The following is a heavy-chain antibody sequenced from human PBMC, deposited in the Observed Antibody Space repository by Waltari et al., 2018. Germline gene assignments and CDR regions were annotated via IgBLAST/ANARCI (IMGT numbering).Heavy chain of an antibody. J-gene: IGHJ2*01. CDR1: GVPISAGGYY. CDR2: TYYSGSA. D-gene: IGHD2-15*01. CDR3: ARTGSFLAYFDL. V-gene: IGHV4-31*03. Sequence: QVQLQESGPGLGKPSQTLSPTSNVSGVPISAGGYYWNWIRQHPGKGLEWIGYTYYSGSAYYSPSLKSRVAISVDTSKNQFSLELSSVTAADTAVYYCARTGSFLAYFDLWGRGALVTVSS.